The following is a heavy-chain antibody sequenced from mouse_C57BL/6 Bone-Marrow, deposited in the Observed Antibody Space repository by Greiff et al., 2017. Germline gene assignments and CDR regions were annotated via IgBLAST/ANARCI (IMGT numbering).Heavy chain of an antibody. CDR2: ISSGGSYT. CDR3: ARTSNYGSRNCYFDV. V-gene: IGHV5-6*02. Sequence: VKLMESGGDLVKPGGSLKLSRAASGFTFSSYGMSWVRQTPDKRLEWVGTISSGGSYTYYPDSVKGRFTIARDNAKNTRYLRMSILKSEDTAMYNYARTSNYGSRNCYFDVWGTGTTVTVSS. CDR1: GFTFSSYG. D-gene: IGHD1-1*01. J-gene: IGHJ1*03.